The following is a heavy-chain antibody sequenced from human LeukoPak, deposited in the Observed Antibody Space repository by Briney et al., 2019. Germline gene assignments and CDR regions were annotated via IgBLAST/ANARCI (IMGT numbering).Heavy chain of an antibody. Sequence: SETLSLTCIVSGDSISSGGYYWSWLRQPPGRGLEWIGYISNRRITHQNPSLKSRVTISLDTSKNQCSLKLSSVTAADTAMYYCARDVDYNDAFHVWGQGRMVTVSS. D-gene: IGHD4/OR15-4a*01. J-gene: IGHJ3*01. CDR1: GDSISSGGYY. CDR2: ISNRRIT. CDR3: ARDVDYNDAFHV. V-gene: IGHV4-31*03.